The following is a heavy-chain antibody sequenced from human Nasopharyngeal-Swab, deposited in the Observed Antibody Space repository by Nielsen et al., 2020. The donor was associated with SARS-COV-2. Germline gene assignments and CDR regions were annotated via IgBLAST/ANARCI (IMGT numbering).Heavy chain of an antibody. V-gene: IGHV4-59*13. CDR1: GGSISSYY. CDR3: ARDHGGWSGKNYYYYGMDV. J-gene: IGHJ6*02. CDR2: IYYSGST. D-gene: IGHD6-19*01. Sequence: SETLSLTCTVSGGSISSYYWSWIRQPPGKGLEWIGYIYYSGSTNYNPSLKSRVTISVDTSKNQFSLKLSSVTAADTAVYYSARDHGGWSGKNYYYYGMDVWGQGTTVTVSS.